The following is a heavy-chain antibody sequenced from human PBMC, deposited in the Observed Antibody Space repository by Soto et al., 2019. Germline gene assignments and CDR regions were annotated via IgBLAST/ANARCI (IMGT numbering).Heavy chain of an antibody. Sequence: GGSMRLSCAASGFTFSSYGMHWVRQAPGKGLEWVAVISYDGSNKYYADSVKGRFTISRDNSKNTLYLQMNSLRAEDTAVYYCARCGWWAPIDYWGQGTLVTV. V-gene: IGHV3-30*03. CDR1: GFTFSSYG. CDR3: ARCGWWAPIDY. D-gene: IGHD2-15*01. J-gene: IGHJ4*02. CDR2: ISYDGSNK.